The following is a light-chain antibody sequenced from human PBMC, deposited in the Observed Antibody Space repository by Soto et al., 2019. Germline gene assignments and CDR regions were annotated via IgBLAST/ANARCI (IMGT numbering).Light chain of an antibody. CDR2: GAS. V-gene: IGKV3-20*01. CDR1: ESFARTY. J-gene: IGKJ4*01. Sequence: EIVLTQSPGTLSLSPGERATLSCRASESFARTYLAWYQQKPGQAPRLLIHGASSRATGIPDRFSGSNSGTDFTLPISRLEPEDSAVYYCQQYGASPLTFGGGTKVAIK. CDR3: QQYGASPLT.